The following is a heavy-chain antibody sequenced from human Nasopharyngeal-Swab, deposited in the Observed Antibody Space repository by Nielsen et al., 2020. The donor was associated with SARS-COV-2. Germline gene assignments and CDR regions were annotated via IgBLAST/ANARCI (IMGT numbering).Heavy chain of an antibody. Sequence: GGPLGLSWAAFGFTSRSYAIHWVRQLPGKGLEWVAVIWFDGSNKYYADSVKGRFTISRDNSKNTVYLQMNSLRGEDTAMYFCARDVGVTTSTLDYFDYWGQGTLVTVSS. CDR3: ARDVGVTTSTLDYFDY. D-gene: IGHD4-17*01. V-gene: IGHV3-33*01. CDR2: IWFDGSNK. CDR1: GFTSRSYA. J-gene: IGHJ4*02.